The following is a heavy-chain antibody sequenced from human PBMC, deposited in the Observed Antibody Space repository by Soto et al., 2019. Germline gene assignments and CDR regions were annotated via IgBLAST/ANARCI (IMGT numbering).Heavy chain of an antibody. J-gene: IGHJ4*02. V-gene: IGHV4-59*01. CDR3: ASGTLSTIAAPDS. D-gene: IGHD6-13*01. CDR2: IYYTGFT. Sequence: SLACHVPIVTISGSYWNWIRQPPGKTLEWIGSIYYTGFTNCNPSLKSRVTISVDTSKNHFSLKFNSLTGADTAVYYCASGTLSTIAAPDSWGQGTLVTVSS. CDR1: IVTISGSY.